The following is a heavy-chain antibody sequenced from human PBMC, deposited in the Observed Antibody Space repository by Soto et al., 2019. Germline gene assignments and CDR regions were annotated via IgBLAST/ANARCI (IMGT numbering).Heavy chain of an antibody. J-gene: IGHJ4*02. V-gene: IGHV3-30-3*01. CDR2: ISYDGSNK. Sequence: SLRLSCAASGFTFSSYAMHWVRQAPGKGLEWVAVISYDGSNKYYADSVKGRFTISRDNSKNTLYLQMNSLRADDTAVYYCSRGPSSLTRFDYWGQGTLVTVPS. D-gene: IGHD2-2*01. CDR3: SRGPSSLTRFDY. CDR1: GFTFSSYA.